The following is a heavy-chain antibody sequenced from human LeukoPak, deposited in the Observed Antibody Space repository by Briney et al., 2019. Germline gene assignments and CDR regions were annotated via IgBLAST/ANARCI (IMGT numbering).Heavy chain of an antibody. D-gene: IGHD1-26*01. Sequence: ASAKVSCKASGYTFTGYYMHWVRQAPGQGLEWMGWINPNSGGTNYAQKFQGRVTMTRDTSISTAYMELSRLRSDDTAVYYCARDMEGGSYLFDYWGQGTLVTVSS. CDR1: GYTFTGYY. V-gene: IGHV1-2*02. CDR2: INPNSGGT. CDR3: ARDMEGGSYLFDY. J-gene: IGHJ4*02.